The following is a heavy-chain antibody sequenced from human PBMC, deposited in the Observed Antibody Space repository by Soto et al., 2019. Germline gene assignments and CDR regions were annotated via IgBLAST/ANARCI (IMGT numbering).Heavy chain of an antibody. V-gene: IGHV1-3*01. CDR3: ARAWVVVTAPDY. J-gene: IGHJ4*02. CDR1: GYTFTSYA. CDR2: INAGNGNT. D-gene: IGHD2-21*02. Sequence: ASVKVSCKASGYTFTSYAMHWVRQAPGQRLEWMGWINAGNGNTKYSQKFQGRVTITRDTSASTAYMELSSLRSEDTDVYYCARAWVVVTAPDYWGQGTLVTVSS.